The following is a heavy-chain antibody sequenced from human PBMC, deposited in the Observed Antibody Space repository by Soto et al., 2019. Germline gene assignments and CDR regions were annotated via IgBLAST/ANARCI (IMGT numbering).Heavy chain of an antibody. CDR3: AREGLGMVRAGMDV. J-gene: IGHJ6*02. CDR1: GYTFTGYY. CDR2: INPNSGGT. Sequence: RASVKVSCKASGYTFTGYYMHWVRQAPGQGLEWMGWINPNSGGTNYAQKFQGRVTMTRDTSISTAYMELSRLRSDDTAVYYCAREGLGMVRAGMDVWGQGTTVTVSS. D-gene: IGHD3-10*01. V-gene: IGHV1-2*02.